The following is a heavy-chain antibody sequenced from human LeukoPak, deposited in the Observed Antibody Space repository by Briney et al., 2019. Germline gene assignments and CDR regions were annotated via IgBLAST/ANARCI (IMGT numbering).Heavy chain of an antibody. J-gene: IGHJ4*02. Sequence: PGGSLRLSCAASGFTSSSYEVDWVRQAPGKGLECVSYISSSSSTIYYADSVKGRFNISSDNAKNSLYLQMNGLRAEDTAVYYCARGYCSSTGCSTTNDDWGQGTLVTVSS. CDR3: ARGYCSSTGCSTTNDD. D-gene: IGHD2-2*01. CDR1: GFTSSSYE. V-gene: IGHV3-48*03. CDR2: ISSSSSTI.